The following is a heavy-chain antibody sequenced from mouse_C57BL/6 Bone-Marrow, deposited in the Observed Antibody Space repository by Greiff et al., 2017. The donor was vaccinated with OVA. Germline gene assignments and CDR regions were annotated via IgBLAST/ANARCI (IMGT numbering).Heavy chain of an antibody. CDR2: IYPGGGYT. J-gene: IGHJ2*01. CDR3: ARDWAYFDY. V-gene: IGHV1-63*01. Sequence: QVQLKESGAELVRPGTSVKMSCKASGYTFTNYWIGWAKQRPGHGLEWIGDIYPGGGYTNYNEKFKGKATLTADKSSSTAYMQFSSLTSEDSAIYYCARDWAYFDYWGQGTTLTVSS. D-gene: IGHD4-1*01. CDR1: GYTFTNYW.